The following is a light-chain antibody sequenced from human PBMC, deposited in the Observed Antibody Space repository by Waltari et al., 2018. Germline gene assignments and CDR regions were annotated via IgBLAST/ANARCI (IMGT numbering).Light chain of an antibody. Sequence: EIVMTQSPATLSVSPGESVTLSCRASRTVNSNLAWYQQKPGQAPRLLIYGPSTRATGIPARFSGTGSGTEFTRTISSVQSADFAVYYCQQFYDWPLTFGGGTKVELK. J-gene: IGKJ4*01. CDR2: GPS. V-gene: IGKV3-15*01. CDR3: QQFYDWPLT. CDR1: RTVNSN.